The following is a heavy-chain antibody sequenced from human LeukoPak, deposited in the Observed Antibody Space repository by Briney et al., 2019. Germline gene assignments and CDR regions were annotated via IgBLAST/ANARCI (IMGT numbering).Heavy chain of an antibody. V-gene: IGHV4-59*08. CDR1: GGSISSYY. CDR3: ARHKYDSSALTAFDV. D-gene: IGHD3-22*01. CDR2: IYYSGSS. J-gene: IGHJ3*01. Sequence: SETLSLTCTVSGGSISSYYWSWIRQPPGKGLEWIGYIYYSGSSNYTPSLKSRVTISVHTSKNQFFLKLTSVNAADTAVYYCARHKYDSSALTAFDVWGQGTMVTVSS.